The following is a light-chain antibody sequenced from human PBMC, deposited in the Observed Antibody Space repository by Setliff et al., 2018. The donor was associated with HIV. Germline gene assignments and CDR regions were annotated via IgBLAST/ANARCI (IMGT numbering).Light chain of an antibody. J-gene: IGLJ1*01. CDR1: RSDLGSYNL. CDR3: CSYAGGRSFV. CDR2: EVN. Sequence: QSALTRPASVSGSPGQSITISCTGSRSDLGSYNLVSWYQHHPGKAPKLLLYEVNKRPSGVSNRFSGSKFGDTASLTISGLQAEDEADYFCCSYAGGRSFVFGPGTKVTVL. V-gene: IGLV2-23*02.